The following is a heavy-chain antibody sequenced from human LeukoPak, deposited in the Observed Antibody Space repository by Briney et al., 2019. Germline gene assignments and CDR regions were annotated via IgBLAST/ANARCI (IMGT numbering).Heavy chain of an antibody. V-gene: IGHV1-2*06. CDR1: GYTFTGYY. D-gene: IGHD6-19*01. CDR2: INPNSGGT. CDR3: ARGPRLDSGGRYYGAFDI. Sequence: ASVKVSCKASGYTFTGYYMHWVRQAPGQGLEWMGRINPNSGGTNYAQKFQGRVTMTRDTSISTAYMELSRLRSDDTAVYYCARGPRLDSGGRYYGAFDIWGQGTMVTVSS. J-gene: IGHJ3*02.